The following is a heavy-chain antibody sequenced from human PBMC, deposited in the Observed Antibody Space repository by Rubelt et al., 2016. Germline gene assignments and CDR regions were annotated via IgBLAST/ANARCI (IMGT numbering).Heavy chain of an antibody. J-gene: IGHJ3*02. CDR1: GYTFTSYA. Sequence: QVQLVQSGAEVKKPGASVKVSCKASGYTFTSYAISWVRQAPGQGLEWMGGIIPIFGTANYAQKFQGRVTITADESTSTAYLELSSLRSEDRAVYYCARDRLLDDSSGGDAFDIWGQGTMVTVSS. D-gene: IGHD3-22*01. CDR2: IIPIFGTA. CDR3: ARDRLLDDSSGGDAFDI. V-gene: IGHV1-69*13.